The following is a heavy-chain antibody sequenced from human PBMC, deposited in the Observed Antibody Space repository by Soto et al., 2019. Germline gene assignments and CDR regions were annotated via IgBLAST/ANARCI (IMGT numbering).Heavy chain of an antibody. CDR3: ARRRRTTVYYGMDV. Sequence: PGGSLRLSCAASGFTFSSYGMHWVRQAPGKGLEWVAVIWYDGSNKYYADSVKGRFTISRDNSKNTLYLQMSSLRAEDTAVYYCARRRRTTVYYGMDVWGQGTTVTVSS. CDR2: IWYDGSNK. D-gene: IGHD1-1*01. J-gene: IGHJ6*02. CDR1: GFTFSSYG. V-gene: IGHV3-33*01.